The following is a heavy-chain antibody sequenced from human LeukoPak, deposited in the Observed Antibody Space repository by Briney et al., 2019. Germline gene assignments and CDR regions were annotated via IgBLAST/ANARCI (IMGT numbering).Heavy chain of an antibody. V-gene: IGHV3-7*01. CDR2: IKTDGSEK. Sequence: GGSLRLSCAVSGFTFSTYWMSCVRQAPGKGLEWVANIKTDGSEKYYVDSVKGRFTISRDNAKNSLYLQMSSLRAEDTAVYYCARDWNGSGSPNDFWGQGTLVTVSS. CDR3: ARDWNGSGSPNDF. D-gene: IGHD3-10*01. CDR1: GFTFSTYW. J-gene: IGHJ4*02.